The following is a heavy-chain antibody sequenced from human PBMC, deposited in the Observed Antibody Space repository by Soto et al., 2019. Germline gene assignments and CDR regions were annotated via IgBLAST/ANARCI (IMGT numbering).Heavy chain of an antibody. D-gene: IGHD3-22*01. CDR2: INPKSGGA. CDR1: GYVFTGYY. V-gene: IGHV1-2*04. Sequence: QVPLVQSGAEVKKPGASVKVSCKASGYVFTGYYIHWVRQAHGQGLVWMGWINPKSGGANIAQKFQGWDNLTRDTSISTTYMEVNRLTSNDTAVYYWVRDSYDGSASYGFEFWGQGTPVTVAS. CDR3: VRDSYDGSASYGFEF. J-gene: IGHJ3*01.